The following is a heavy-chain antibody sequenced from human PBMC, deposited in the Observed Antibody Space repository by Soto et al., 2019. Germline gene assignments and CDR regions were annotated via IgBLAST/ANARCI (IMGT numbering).Heavy chain of an antibody. CDR2: IYYSGST. J-gene: IGHJ4*02. CDR1: GGSISSGDYY. Sequence: SETLSLTCTVSGGSISSGDYYWSWIRQPPGKGLEWIGYIYYSGSTYYNPSLKSRVTISVDTSKNQFSLKLSSVTAADTAVYYCARDRLYGDYDYWGQGTLVTVSS. CDR3: ARDRLYGDYDY. D-gene: IGHD4-17*01. V-gene: IGHV4-30-4*01.